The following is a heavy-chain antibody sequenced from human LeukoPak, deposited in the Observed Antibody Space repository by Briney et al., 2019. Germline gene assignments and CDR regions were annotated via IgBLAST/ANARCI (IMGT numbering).Heavy chain of an antibody. V-gene: IGHV4-34*01. CDR2: INHSGST. CDR1: GGSFSGYY. CDR3: ARAPVYDILTGFDY. J-gene: IGHJ4*02. Sequence: SETLSLTCAVYGGSFSGYYWSWIRQPPGKGLEWIGEINHSGSTNYNPSLKSRVTISVDTSKNQFSLKLSSVTAADTAVYYCARAPVYDILTGFDYWGQGTLVTVSS. D-gene: IGHD3-9*01.